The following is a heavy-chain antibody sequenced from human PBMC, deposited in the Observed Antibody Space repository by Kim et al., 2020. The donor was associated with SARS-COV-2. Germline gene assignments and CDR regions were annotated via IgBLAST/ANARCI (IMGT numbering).Heavy chain of an antibody. Sequence: GGSLRLSCAASGFTFSSYSMNWVRQAPGKGLEWVSSISSSSSYIYYADSVKGRFTISRDNAKNSLYLQMNSLRAEDTAVYYCARGSDGRGRARGPWGQGTLVTVSS. D-gene: IGHD1-1*01. J-gene: IGHJ5*02. V-gene: IGHV3-21*01. CDR2: ISSSSSYI. CDR1: GFTFSSYS. CDR3: ARGSDGRGRARGP.